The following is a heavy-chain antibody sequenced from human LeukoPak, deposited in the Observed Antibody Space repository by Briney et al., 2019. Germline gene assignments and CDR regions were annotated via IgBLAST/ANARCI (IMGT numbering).Heavy chain of an antibody. J-gene: IGHJ6*02. D-gene: IGHD2-15*01. V-gene: IGHV4-61*02. CDR3: ARDVVDYGMDV. Sequence: PSETLSLTCTVSGGSISSGSYYWSWIRQPAGKGLEWIGRIYTSGSTNYNPSLKSRVTISVDTSKNQFSLKLSSVTAADTAVYYCARDVVDYGMDVWGQGTTATVSS. CDR2: IYTSGST. CDR1: GGSISSGSYY.